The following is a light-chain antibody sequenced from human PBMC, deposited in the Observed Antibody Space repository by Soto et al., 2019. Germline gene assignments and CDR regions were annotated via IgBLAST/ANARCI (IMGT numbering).Light chain of an antibody. CDR1: QSVGSSY. J-gene: IGKJ2*01. Sequence: EIVLTQSPGTLSLSPGERATLSCRASQSVGSSYLAWYQQKPGQAPRLLIYGASSRATGIPDRFTGSVSGTDFTLAISRLEPEDFAVYYCLQYGTSPYTFGQGTKLEIK. V-gene: IGKV3-20*01. CDR2: GAS. CDR3: LQYGTSPYT.